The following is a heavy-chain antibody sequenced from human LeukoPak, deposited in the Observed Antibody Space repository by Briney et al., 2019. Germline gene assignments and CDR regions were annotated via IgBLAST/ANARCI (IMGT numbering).Heavy chain of an antibody. D-gene: IGHD2-8*01. CDR3: ARDRGAWGEYCTNGVCYMFDY. J-gene: IGHJ4*02. CDR1: GFTFSSYS. Sequence: PGGSLRLSCAASGFTFSSYSMNWVRQAPGKGLEWVSYISSSSSTIYYADSVKGRFTISRDNAKNSLYLQMNSLRAEDTAVYYCARDRGAWGEYCTNGVCYMFDYWGQGTLVTVSS. V-gene: IGHV3-48*01. CDR2: ISSSSSTI.